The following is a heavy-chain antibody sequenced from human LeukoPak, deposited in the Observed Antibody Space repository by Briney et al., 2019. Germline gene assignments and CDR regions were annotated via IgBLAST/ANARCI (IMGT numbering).Heavy chain of an antibody. CDR3: AKGQGVSSGYYSSFDY. CDR2: ISGGGGGT. Sequence: GGSLRLSCAASGFTFSSYAMSWVRQAPGKGLEWVSAISGGGGGTYYADSVKGRFTISRDNSKNTLYLQMNSLRAEDTAVYYCAKGQGVSSGYYSSFDYWGQGTLVTVSS. CDR1: GFTFSSYA. J-gene: IGHJ4*02. D-gene: IGHD3-22*01. V-gene: IGHV3-23*01.